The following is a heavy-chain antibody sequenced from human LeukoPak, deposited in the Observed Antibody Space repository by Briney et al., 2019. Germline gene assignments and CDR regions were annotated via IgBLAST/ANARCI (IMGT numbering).Heavy chain of an antibody. CDR3: ATGSQWPVMFEY. V-gene: IGHV4-59*01. D-gene: IGHD6-19*01. J-gene: IGHJ4*02. CDR1: GGSISSYY. Sequence: PSETLSLTCTVSGGSISSYYWSWIRQPPGKGLEWIGYIHHSGSTKYNPSLKSRVTISVDTSKNQFSLKLSSVTAADTAVYYCATGSQWPVMFEYWGQGTLVTVSS. CDR2: IHHSGST.